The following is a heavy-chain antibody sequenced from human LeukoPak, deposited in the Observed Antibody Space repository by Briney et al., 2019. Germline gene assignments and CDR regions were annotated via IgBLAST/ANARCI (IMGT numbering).Heavy chain of an antibody. D-gene: IGHD6-19*01. Sequence: PSETLSLTCAVYGGSFSSYYWSWIRQPPGKGLEWIGYIYYSGSTNYNPSLKSRVTISVDTSKNQFSLKLSSVTAADTAVYYCARDGSSSGWVNFDYWGQGTLVTVSS. CDR2: IYYSGST. CDR3: ARDGSSSGWVNFDY. CDR1: GGSFSSYY. V-gene: IGHV4-59*01. J-gene: IGHJ4*02.